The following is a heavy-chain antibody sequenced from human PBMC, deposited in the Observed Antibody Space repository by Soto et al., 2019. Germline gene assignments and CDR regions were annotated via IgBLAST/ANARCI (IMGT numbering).Heavy chain of an antibody. J-gene: IGHJ4*02. V-gene: IGHV1-8*01. CDR1: GYTFTSYD. Sequence: ASVKVSCKASGYTFTSYDINWVRQATGQGLEWMGWMNPNSGNTGYAQKFQGRVTMNRNTSISTAYMELSSLRSEDTAVYYCARGRRYFDWLLYGDDYWGQGTLVTVSS. D-gene: IGHD3-9*01. CDR3: ARGRRYFDWLLYGDDY. CDR2: MNPNSGNT.